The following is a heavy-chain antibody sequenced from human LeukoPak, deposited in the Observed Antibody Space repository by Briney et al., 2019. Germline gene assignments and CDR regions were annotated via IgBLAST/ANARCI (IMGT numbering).Heavy chain of an antibody. D-gene: IGHD3-10*01. CDR2: IYYSGST. J-gene: IGHJ5*02. Sequence: SEALSLTCTVSGGSISSSSYYWGWIRQPPGKGLEWIGSIYYSGSTYYNPSLKSRVTISVDTSKNQFSLKLSSVTAADTAVYYCARAELVPLLWFGELEYSWFDPWGQGTLVTVSS. CDR3: ARAELVPLLWFGELEYSWFDP. V-gene: IGHV4-39*07. CDR1: GGSISSSSYY.